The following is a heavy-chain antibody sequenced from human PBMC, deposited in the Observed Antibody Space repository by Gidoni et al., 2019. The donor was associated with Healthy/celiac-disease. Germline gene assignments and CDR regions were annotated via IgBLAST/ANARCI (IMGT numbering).Heavy chain of an antibody. V-gene: IGHV4-39*01. CDR1: GGSISSSSYY. CDR3: ARLYRGYDFWSGYYDFDY. Sequence: QLPLQESGPGLVTPSETLSLTCTVSGGSISSSSYYWGWIRQPPGKGLEWIGSIYYSGSTNYTPSLKSRVTISVDTSKNQFSLKLSSVTAADTAVYYCARLYRGYDFWSGYYDFDYWGQGTLVTVSS. D-gene: IGHD3-3*01. CDR2: IYYSGST. J-gene: IGHJ4*02.